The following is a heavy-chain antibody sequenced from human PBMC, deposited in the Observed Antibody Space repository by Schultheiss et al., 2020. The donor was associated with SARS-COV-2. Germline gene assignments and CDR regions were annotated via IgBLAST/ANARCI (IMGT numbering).Heavy chain of an antibody. CDR2: IWYDGSNK. CDR3: ARASGIAVAGFDY. J-gene: IGHJ4*02. CDR1: GFTFSSYG. V-gene: IGHV3-33*08. Sequence: GESLKISCAASGFTFSSYGMHWVRQAPGKGLEWVAVIWYDGSNKYYADSVKGRFTISRDNSKNTLYLQMNSLRAEDTAVYYCARASGIAVAGFDYWGQGTLVTVSS. D-gene: IGHD6-19*01.